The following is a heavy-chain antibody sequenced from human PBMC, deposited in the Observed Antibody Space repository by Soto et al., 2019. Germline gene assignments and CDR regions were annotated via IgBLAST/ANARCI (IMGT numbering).Heavy chain of an antibody. Sequence: SDTLSLTCAVYGGSFSGDYWSWIRQPPGKGLEWIGEINHSGSTNYNPSLKSRVTISVDTSKNQFSLKLSSVTAADTAVYYCARAPPPPWTFNWFDPWGQGTLVTVS. D-gene: IGHD5-12*01. V-gene: IGHV4-34*01. CDR2: INHSGST. J-gene: IGHJ5*02. CDR1: GGSFSGDY. CDR3: ARAPPPPWTFNWFDP.